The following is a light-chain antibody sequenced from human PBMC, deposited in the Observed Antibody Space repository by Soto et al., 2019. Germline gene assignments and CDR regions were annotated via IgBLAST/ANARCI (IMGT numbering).Light chain of an antibody. Sequence: EIVLTQSPATLSVSPGETATLSCRASQSVSYNLAWYQQKPGQGPRLLIYGAFTRATGIPARFSGSGSGTEFTLTIXSLXSEXFXXXXXXXXXXWPPLTFGGGTKVEIK. CDR1: QSVSYN. J-gene: IGKJ4*01. V-gene: IGKV3-15*01. CDR3: XXXXXWPPLT. CDR2: GAF.